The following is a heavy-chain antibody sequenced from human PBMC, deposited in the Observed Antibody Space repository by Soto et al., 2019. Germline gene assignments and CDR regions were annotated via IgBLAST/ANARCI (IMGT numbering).Heavy chain of an antibody. D-gene: IGHD3-10*01. CDR2: ISGSGDST. J-gene: IGHJ3*02. CDR1: GFIFRSYA. CDR3: ARDLPLTQSYYNRVGAFDI. V-gene: IGHV3-23*01. Sequence: GGSLRLSCAASGFIFRSYALTWVRQAPGKGLEWVSAISGSGDSTYYADSVKGRFTISRDNYKDTLYLQVNGPSAEDAAVYYFARDLPLTQSYYNRVGAFDICGRGSMDIVS.